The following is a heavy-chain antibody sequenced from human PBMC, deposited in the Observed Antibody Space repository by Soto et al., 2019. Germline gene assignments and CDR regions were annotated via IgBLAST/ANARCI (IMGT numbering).Heavy chain of an antibody. J-gene: IGHJ4*02. CDR1: GGSISSYY. V-gene: IGHV4-59*01. CDR2: IYYSGST. Sequence: SETLSLTCTVSGGSISSYYWSWIRQPPGNGLEWIGYIYYSGSTNYNPSLKSRVTISVDTSKNQFSLKLSSVTAADTAVYYCARHGSPYGSESPTYDYWGQGTLVTVSS. D-gene: IGHD3-10*01. CDR3: ARHGSPYGSESPTYDY.